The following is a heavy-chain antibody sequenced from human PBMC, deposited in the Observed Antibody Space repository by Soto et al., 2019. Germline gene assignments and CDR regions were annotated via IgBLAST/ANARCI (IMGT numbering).Heavy chain of an antibody. Sequence: QVQLVQSGAEVKKPGSSVKVSCKATGGTFSSYAISWVRQAPGQGLECMGGIIPIFGTANYAQKFKGRVTIPADESTSTDSMELSSLRSEDTAVYCCARDKRGGYCSGGSCYFSYYYGMDVWGQGTTVTVTS. CDR3: ARDKRGGYCSGGSCYFSYYYGMDV. CDR1: GGTFSSYA. V-gene: IGHV1-69*01. D-gene: IGHD2-15*01. CDR2: IIPIFGTA. J-gene: IGHJ6*02.